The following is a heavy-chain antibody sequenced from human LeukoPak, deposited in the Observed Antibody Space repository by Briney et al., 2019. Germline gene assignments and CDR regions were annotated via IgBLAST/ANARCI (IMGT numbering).Heavy chain of an antibody. V-gene: IGHV3-23*01. J-gene: IGHJ4*02. D-gene: IGHD6-6*01. CDR1: GFTFSTYS. Sequence: GGSLRLSCVASGFTFSTYSMNWVRQAPGKGLEWVSAISGSGGSTYYADSVKGRFTISRDNSKNTLYLQMNSLRAEDTAVYYCAKGIAARQAYYWGQGTLVTASS. CDR3: AKGIAARQAYY. CDR2: ISGSGGST.